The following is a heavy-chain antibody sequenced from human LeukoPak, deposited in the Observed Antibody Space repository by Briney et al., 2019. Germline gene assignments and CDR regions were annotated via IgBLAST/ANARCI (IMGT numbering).Heavy chain of an antibody. CDR2: ISCYNGDT. CDR1: GYTFTDHG. V-gene: IGHV1-18*01. Sequence: GASVTVSCTASGYTFTDHGISWVRQAPGQGLEWMGWISCYNGDTIYAQNVQGRVTMTTDASTRTAYIELRNLRSDDTAMYYCARDPSNSSGYHAHFDSWGQGTLVTVSS. D-gene: IGHD3-22*01. J-gene: IGHJ4*02. CDR3: ARDPSNSSGYHAHFDS.